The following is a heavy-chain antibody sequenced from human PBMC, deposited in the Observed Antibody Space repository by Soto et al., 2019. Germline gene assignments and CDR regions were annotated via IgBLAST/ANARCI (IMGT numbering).Heavy chain of an antibody. CDR3: ARVYYYDSSGYAFDI. V-gene: IGHV1-18*01. CDR2: ISAYNGNT. D-gene: IGHD3-22*01. J-gene: IGHJ3*02. CDR1: SYTFTSYG. Sequence: ASVKVSCKASSYTFTSYGISWVRQAPGQGLEWMGWISAYNGNTNYAQKLQGRVTMTTDTSTSTAYMELRSLRSDDTAVYYCARVYYYDSSGYAFDIWGQGTMVTVSS.